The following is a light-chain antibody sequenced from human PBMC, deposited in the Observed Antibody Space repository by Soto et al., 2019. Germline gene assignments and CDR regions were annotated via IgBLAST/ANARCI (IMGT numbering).Light chain of an antibody. CDR2: STN. V-gene: IGLV8-61*01. Sequence: QTVVTQEPSVSVSPGGTVTLTCGLISGSVSTNYYPTWYQQTPGRAPRTLVYSTNIRSSGVPDRFSGSILGNKAALTITGAQTDDESNYYCVLYMGSGIWMFGGGTKVTVL. CDR3: VLYMGSGIWM. J-gene: IGLJ3*02. CDR1: SGSVSTNYY.